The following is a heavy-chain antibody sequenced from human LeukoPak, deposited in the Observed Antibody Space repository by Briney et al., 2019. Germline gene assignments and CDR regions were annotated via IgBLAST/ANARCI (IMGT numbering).Heavy chain of an antibody. V-gene: IGHV4-4*07. J-gene: IGHJ4*02. CDR3: AGGGGKWVGGGFDS. CDR2: IYTSGST. Sequence: PSETLSLTCSISGAPINNFYWSWIRQPVGKGLEWIGRIYTSGSTNYNPSLKSRVSMSGDISKNRLSLNLISVTAADTAVYYCAGGGGKWVGGGFDSWGQGILVTVSS. CDR1: GAPINNFY. D-gene: IGHD3-16*01.